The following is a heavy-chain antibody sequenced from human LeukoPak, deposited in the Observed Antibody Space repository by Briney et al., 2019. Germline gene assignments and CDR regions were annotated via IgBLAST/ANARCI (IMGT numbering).Heavy chain of an antibody. J-gene: IGHJ3*02. D-gene: IGHD6-13*01. CDR2: IYPGDSDT. CDR1: GYSFTSYW. Sequence: GESLKISCQGSGYSFTSYWIGWVRQMPGKGLEWMGIIYPGDSDTRYSPSFQGQVTISADKSISTAYLQWSSLKASDTAMYYCARLRYGQQLPCDAFDIWGQGTMVTVSS. CDR3: ARLRYGQQLPCDAFDI. V-gene: IGHV5-51*01.